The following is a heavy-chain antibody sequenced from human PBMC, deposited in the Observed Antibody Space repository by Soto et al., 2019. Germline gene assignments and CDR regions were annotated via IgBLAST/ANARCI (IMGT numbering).Heavy chain of an antibody. V-gene: IGHV3-30-3*01. CDR2: ISYDGSDK. Sequence: LRLSCAASGFTFSNYAMHWVRQAPGKGLEWVAVISYDGSDKYNANSVKGRFTISRDNSKNTLYLQMNSLRAEDTAVYYCARDTGPNGYNYYYFGMDVWGQGTTVTVSS. J-gene: IGHJ6*02. CDR3: ARDTGPNGYNYYYFGMDV. CDR1: GFTFSNYA. D-gene: IGHD5-18*01.